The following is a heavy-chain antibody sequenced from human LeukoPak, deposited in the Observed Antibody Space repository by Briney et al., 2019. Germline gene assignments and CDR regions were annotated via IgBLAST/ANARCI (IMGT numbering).Heavy chain of an antibody. CDR3: ARLRFDFWSGYTHPYFDY. V-gene: IGHV4-61*02. Sequence: PSQTLSLTCTVSGGSISSGSYYWSWIRQPAGKGLQWIGRIYTSGVTNYNPSLKSRVTMSVDTSSNQFSLKLNSVTAADTAVYYCARLRFDFWSGYTHPYFDYWGQGTLVTVSS. CDR2: IYTSGVT. D-gene: IGHD3-3*01. J-gene: IGHJ4*02. CDR1: GGSISSGSYY.